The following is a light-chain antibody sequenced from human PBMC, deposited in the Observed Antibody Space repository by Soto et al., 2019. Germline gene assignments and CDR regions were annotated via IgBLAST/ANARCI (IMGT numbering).Light chain of an antibody. CDR1: SSDVGTYSL. CDR3: CSYAGSPNFVL. Sequence: QSALTQPASVSESPGPSIIISYTGASSDVGTYSLVSCHEQHPGKAPKLMLSEGSRRPSGVSNRFSGSTYDNTASLTISGRQAEDEADYYCCSYAGSPNFVLFGGATKRTVL. CDR2: EGS. V-gene: IGLV2-23*01. J-gene: IGLJ2*01.